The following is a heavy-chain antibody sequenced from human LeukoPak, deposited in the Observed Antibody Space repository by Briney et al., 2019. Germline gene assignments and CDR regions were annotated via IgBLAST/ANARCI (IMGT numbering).Heavy chain of an antibody. CDR1: GGSISSGGYS. D-gene: IGHD3-10*01. Sequence: SETLSLICAVSGGSISSGGYSWSWIRQPPGKGLEWIGYIYHSGSTYYNPSLKSRVTISVDRSKNQFSLKLSSVTAADTTVYYCARGPITMVRGVFDYWGQGTLVTVSS. J-gene: IGHJ4*02. CDR3: ARGPITMVRGVFDY. V-gene: IGHV4-30-2*01. CDR2: IYHSGST.